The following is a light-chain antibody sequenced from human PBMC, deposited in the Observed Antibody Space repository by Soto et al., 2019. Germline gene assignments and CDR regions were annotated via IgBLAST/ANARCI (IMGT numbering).Light chain of an antibody. Sequence: VLTQSPGTLSLSPGERASLSCRASQSVNNNYLAWYQQKPGQSPRLLIYGASIRATAIPDRFSGSGSGTDFTLTISRVEPEDSAVYYCQQHSRSITFGGGTKVDIK. CDR2: GAS. CDR3: QQHSRSIT. CDR1: QSVNNNY. V-gene: IGKV3-20*01. J-gene: IGKJ4*01.